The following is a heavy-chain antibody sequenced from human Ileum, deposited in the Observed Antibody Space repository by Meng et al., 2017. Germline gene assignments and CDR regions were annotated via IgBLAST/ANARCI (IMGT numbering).Heavy chain of an antibody. CDR1: GFTVSTNH. D-gene: IGHD2-15*01. J-gene: IGHJ4*02. CDR3: ARDLRFCSAASCSDY. Sequence: GESLKISCVASGFTVSTNHMGWVRQAPGKGLEWVSLIYSGGGTHYAGSVKGRFTISRDDSKNTLYLQMNSLRGEDTAVYFCARDLRFCSAASCSDYWGQGKLVTGAS. V-gene: IGHV3-66*02. CDR2: IYSGGGT.